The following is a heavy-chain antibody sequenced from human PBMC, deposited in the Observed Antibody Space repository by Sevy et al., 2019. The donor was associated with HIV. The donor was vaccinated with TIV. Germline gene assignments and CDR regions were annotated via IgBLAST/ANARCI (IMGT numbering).Heavy chain of an antibody. CDR1: GFTFGDYS. CDR3: ATGRSVGYNHGTGTWIPDH. J-gene: IGHJ5*02. D-gene: IGHD5-12*01. CDR2: ITWDGGSA. Sequence: GGSLRLSCAASGFTFGDYSMYWVRQVPGKGLEWVSVITWDGGSAYYSASVEGRFTISRDNIKDFLHLQLNSLTPDDSALYFCATGRSVGYNHGTGTWIPDHWGPGTLVTVSS. V-gene: IGHV3-43D*03.